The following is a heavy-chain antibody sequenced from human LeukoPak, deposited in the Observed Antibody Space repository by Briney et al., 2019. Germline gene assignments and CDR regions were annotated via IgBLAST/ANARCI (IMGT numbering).Heavy chain of an antibody. CDR1: GFTFSSYS. V-gene: IGHV3-21*01. CDR3: ARDRSSYSPYYYMDV. CDR2: ISSSSSYI. D-gene: IGHD4-11*01. Sequence: PGGSLRLSCAASGFTFSSYSMNWVRQAPGKGLEGVSSISSSSSYIYYADSVKGRFTISRDNAKNSLYLQMNSLRAEDTAVYYCARDRSSYSPYYYMDVWGKGTTVTVSS. J-gene: IGHJ6*03.